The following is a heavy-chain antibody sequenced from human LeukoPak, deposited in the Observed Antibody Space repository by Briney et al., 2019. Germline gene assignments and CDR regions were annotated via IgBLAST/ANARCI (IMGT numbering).Heavy chain of an antibody. CDR2: IYYTGNT. D-gene: IGHD3/OR15-3a*01. Sequence: PSETLSLTCTVSGVSISSSNSYWGWIRQPPGKGLEWIGSIYYTGNTYYNASLKSRVTISIDTSKNQISLRLTSVTAADTAMYYCARQTGSGLFTLPGGQGTLVTVSS. CDR3: ARQTGSGLFTLP. J-gene: IGHJ4*02. V-gene: IGHV4-39*01. CDR1: GVSISSSNSY.